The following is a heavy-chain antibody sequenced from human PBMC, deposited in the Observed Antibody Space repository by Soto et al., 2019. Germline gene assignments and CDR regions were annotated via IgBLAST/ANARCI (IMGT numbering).Heavy chain of an antibody. V-gene: IGHV3-30-3*01. D-gene: IGHD4-17*01. CDR3: ARDPYGDYVGGYFDY. CDR1: GFTFSSYA. Sequence: QVQLVESGGGVVQPGRSLRLSCAASGFTFSSYAMHWVRQAPGKGLEWVAVISYDGSNKYYADSVKGRFTISRDNSKNTLYLQMNSLRAEDTAVYYCARDPYGDYVGGYFDYWGQGTLVTVSS. CDR2: ISYDGSNK. J-gene: IGHJ4*02.